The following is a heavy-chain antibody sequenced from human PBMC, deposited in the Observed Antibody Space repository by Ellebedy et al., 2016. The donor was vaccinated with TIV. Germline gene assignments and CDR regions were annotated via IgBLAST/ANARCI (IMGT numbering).Heavy chain of an antibody. CDR3: ARGTGRFDP. CDR1: GYTFTTYD. V-gene: IGHV1-8*01. J-gene: IGHJ5*02. Sequence: AASVKVSCKASGYTFTTYDINWVRQATGQGLEYMGWMNPNSGETDYAQKFQGRVTMTRNTSKSTAYLELSSLRSEDTAVYWCARGTGRFDPWGQGTLVTVSS. CDR2: MNPNSGET.